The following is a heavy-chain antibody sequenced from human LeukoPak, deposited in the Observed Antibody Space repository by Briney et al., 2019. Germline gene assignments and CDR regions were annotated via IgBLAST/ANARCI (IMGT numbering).Heavy chain of an antibody. CDR3: ARHVVRGIYYFDY. D-gene: IGHD3-10*01. V-gene: IGHV4-4*07. CDR1: GGSISSYY. CDR2: IYTSGSN. Sequence: SETLSLTCTVSGGSISSYYWSWVRQPAGKGLEWIGRIYTSGSNNYNPSLKSRVTISVDTSKNQFSLKLSSVTAADTAVYYCARHVVRGIYYFDYWGQGTLVTVSS. J-gene: IGHJ4*02.